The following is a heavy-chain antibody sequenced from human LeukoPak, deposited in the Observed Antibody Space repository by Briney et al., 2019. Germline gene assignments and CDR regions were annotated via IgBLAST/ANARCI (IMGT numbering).Heavy chain of an antibody. V-gene: IGHV3-23*01. D-gene: IGHD3-22*01. CDR2: ISGSGGST. CDR1: GFTFSSYA. CDR3: ARGTFYYDSSGHDAFAI. J-gene: IGHJ3*02. Sequence: GGSLRLSCTGSGFTFSSYAMHSVRQAPGKGLEWVSAISGSGGSTYYADSVKGRITISRDNYKSTLYLQMNSLRAEDTAVYYCARGTFYYDSSGHDAFAIWGQGTMVAVSS.